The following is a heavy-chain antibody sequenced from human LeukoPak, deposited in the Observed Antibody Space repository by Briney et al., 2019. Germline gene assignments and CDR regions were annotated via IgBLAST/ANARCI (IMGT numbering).Heavy chain of an antibody. V-gene: IGHV3-30*18. J-gene: IGHJ4*02. Sequence: GGSLRLSCGASGFTFSTYGMQWVRQAPGKGLEWVAVISYDGSNKYYADSVKGRFTISRDNSKNTLYLQMNSLRAEDTAVYYCAKDGGKAGYYRYDYWGQGTLITVSS. D-gene: IGHD3-9*01. CDR3: AKDGGKAGYYRYDY. CDR1: GFTFSTYG. CDR2: ISYDGSNK.